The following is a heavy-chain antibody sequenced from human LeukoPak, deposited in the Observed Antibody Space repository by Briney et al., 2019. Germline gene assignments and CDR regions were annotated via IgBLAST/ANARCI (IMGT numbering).Heavy chain of an antibody. CDR2: IYYSGST. CDR1: GGSISSYY. CDR3: ARDGSSGTYFYAY. Sequence: SETLSLTCTVSGGSISSYYWSWIRQPPGKGLEWIGYIYYSGSTNYNPSLKSRVTISVDTSKNQFSLKLSSVTAADTAVYYCARDGSSGTYFYAYWGQGTLVTVSS. D-gene: IGHD1-26*01. J-gene: IGHJ4*02. V-gene: IGHV4-59*01.